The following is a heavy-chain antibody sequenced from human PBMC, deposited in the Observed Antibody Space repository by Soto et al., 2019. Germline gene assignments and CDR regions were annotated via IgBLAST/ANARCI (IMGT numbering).Heavy chain of an antibody. V-gene: IGHV3-53*01. CDR3: ARNSSPGGMDV. D-gene: IGHD6-13*01. Sequence: PGGSLRLSCAASGFIVSNNYMSWVRQAPGKGLEWVAVVSSGDDTYYADFMKGRFTISRDNSKNEAYLQMDNLRAEDTAVYYCARNSSPGGMDVWGQGTTVTVSS. J-gene: IGHJ6*02. CDR1: GFIVSNNY. CDR2: VSSGDDT.